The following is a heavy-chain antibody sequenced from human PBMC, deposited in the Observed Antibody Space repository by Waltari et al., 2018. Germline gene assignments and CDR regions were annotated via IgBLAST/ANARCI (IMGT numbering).Heavy chain of an antibody. V-gene: IGHV1-2*02. Sequence: QVQLVQSGAEVRKPGASVKVPCKTSGYAFTSYYMHWVRQAPGQGLEWMGWLHPNSGGTNYAQKYQGRITLTRDTSISTVYMELSRLISNDTAVYYCARTYQSASYSDYWGQGTPVTVSS. J-gene: IGHJ4*02. D-gene: IGHD3-16*01. CDR2: LHPNSGGT. CDR3: ARTYQSASYSDY. CDR1: GYAFTSYY.